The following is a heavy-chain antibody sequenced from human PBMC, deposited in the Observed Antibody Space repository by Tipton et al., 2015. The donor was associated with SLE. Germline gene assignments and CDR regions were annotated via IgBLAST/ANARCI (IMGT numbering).Heavy chain of an antibody. CDR2: IGVKAYGGTT. Sequence: SLRLSCAASGFTFSSYGMHWVRQVPGKGLEWVGFIGVKAYGGTTQYAASVRGRFTTSRDDSQSIAYLQMNSLKAEDTGLYFCVRDSTWNDSDYWGQGTLVTVSS. V-gene: IGHV3-49*04. J-gene: IGHJ4*02. CDR3: VRDSTWNDSDY. CDR1: GFTFSSYG. D-gene: IGHD1-1*01.